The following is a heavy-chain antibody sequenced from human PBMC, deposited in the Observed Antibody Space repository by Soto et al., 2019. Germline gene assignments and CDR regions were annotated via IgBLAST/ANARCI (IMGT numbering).Heavy chain of an antibody. CDR1: GYTFTSYA. V-gene: IGHV1-18*01. CDR2: INVSNGNT. J-gene: IGHJ4*02. CDR3: ATGAPYYYDSSGYYYY. Sequence: ASVKVSCKASGYTFTSYAVSWVRQAPGQGLEWMGWINVSNGNTKYEQKFQGRVTMTTETSTSTVYMELRSLTSDDTAVYYCATGAPYYYDSSGYYYYWGQGTLVTVS. D-gene: IGHD3-22*01.